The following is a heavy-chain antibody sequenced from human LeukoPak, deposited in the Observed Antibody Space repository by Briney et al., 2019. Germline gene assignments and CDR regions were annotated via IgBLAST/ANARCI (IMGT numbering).Heavy chain of an antibody. V-gene: IGHV4-30-4*01. J-gene: IGHJ3*01. CDR1: GGSISSGDYF. CDR3: ARLTYFYDSSGYRSLGFDV. CDR2: ISSSGRT. Sequence: SETLSHTCTVSGGSISSGDYFWSWIRQTPAKGLEWIGYISSSGRTFYNPSLKSPISISVDTSKSQFSLRLSSLTAADTAVYYCARLTYFYDSSGYRSLGFDVWGQGTMVTVSS. D-gene: IGHD3-22*01.